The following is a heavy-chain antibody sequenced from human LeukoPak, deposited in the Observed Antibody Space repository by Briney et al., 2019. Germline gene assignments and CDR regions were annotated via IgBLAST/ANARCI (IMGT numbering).Heavy chain of an antibody. J-gene: IGHJ4*02. CDR3: ARRRGYSGYAFDC. D-gene: IGHD5-12*01. V-gene: IGHV3-7*02. CDR2: IKQDGNEK. Sequence: GGSLRLSCAASGFTFSNYGMSWVRQAPEKGLEWVANIKQDGNEKYYVDSVKGRFIISRDNAKNSLYLQMNSLRAEDTAIYYCARRRGYSGYAFDCWGQGTLVTVSS. CDR1: GFTFSNYG.